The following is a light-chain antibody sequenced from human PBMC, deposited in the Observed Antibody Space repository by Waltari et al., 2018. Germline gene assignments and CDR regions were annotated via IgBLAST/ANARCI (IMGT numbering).Light chain of an antibody. CDR3: QQADSFPPLT. J-gene: IGKJ4*02. V-gene: IGKV1-12*01. CDR2: AAS. CDR1: QDIKTW. Sequence: DIHMTQSPSSVSASLGDRVTITCRANQDIKTWLAWYQHKPGKAPKLLVSAASSLQSGVPSRFSGSDSGTDVTLTISNLQPEDFATYYCQQADSFPPLTFGGGTKVEIK.